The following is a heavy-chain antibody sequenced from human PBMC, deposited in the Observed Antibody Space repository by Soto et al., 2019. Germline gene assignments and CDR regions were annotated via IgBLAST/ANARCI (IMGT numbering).Heavy chain of an antibody. CDR3: ARDFHDFPPSALENPGY. CDR1: GYTFTGYY. J-gene: IGHJ4*02. D-gene: IGHD3-3*01. CDR2: INPNSGGT. V-gene: IGHV1-2*02. Sequence: GASVKVSCKASGYTFTGYYMHWVRQAPGQGPEWMGWINPNSGGTNYAQKFQGRVTMTRDTSISTAYMELSRLRSDDTAVYYCARDFHDFPPSALENPGYWGQGTLVTVSS.